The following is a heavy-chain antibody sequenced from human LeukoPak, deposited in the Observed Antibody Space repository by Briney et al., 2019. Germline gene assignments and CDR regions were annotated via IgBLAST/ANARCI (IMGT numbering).Heavy chain of an antibody. Sequence: PGGSLRLSCAASGFTFSSYAMSWVRQAPGKGLEWVSAISGYCVSSYYADSVTGRFTISRDNSKNTLYLQMNSLRAEDTAVYYCAKDLSGSLVGATIDYGGQGTLVTVSS. V-gene: IGHV3-23*01. J-gene: IGHJ4*02. CDR2: ISGYCVSS. CDR3: AKDLSGSLVGATIDY. CDR1: GFTFSSYA. D-gene: IGHD1-26*01.